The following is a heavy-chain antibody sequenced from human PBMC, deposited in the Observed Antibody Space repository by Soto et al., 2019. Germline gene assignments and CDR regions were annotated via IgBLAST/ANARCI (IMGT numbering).Heavy chain of an antibody. CDR2: IYYSGST. D-gene: IGHD3-3*01. Sequence: QVQLQESGPGLVKPSQTLSLTCTVSGGSISSGDYYWSWIRQPPGKGLEWIGYIYYSGSTYYNPSLKSRVTISVDTSKNQFSLKLSSVTAADTAVYYCARARIPPFYEDDNAFDIWGQGTMVTVSS. CDR3: ARARIPPFYEDDNAFDI. CDR1: GGSISSGDYY. J-gene: IGHJ3*02. V-gene: IGHV4-30-4*01.